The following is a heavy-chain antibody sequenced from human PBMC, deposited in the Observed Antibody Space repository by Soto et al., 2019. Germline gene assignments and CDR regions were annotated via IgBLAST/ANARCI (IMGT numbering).Heavy chain of an antibody. D-gene: IGHD6-19*01. CDR3: ATYLVYSSGWDHTGSRRTD. CDR2: FDPEDGET. V-gene: IGHV1-24*01. Sequence: QVQLVQSGAEVKKPGASVKVSCKVSGYTLTELSMHWVRQAPGKGLEWMGGFDPEDGETIYAQKIQGRVTMTEDTSTDTAYMELSSLRSEDTAVYYCATYLVYSSGWDHTGSRRTDWGQGTLVTVSS. CDR1: GYTLTELS. J-gene: IGHJ4*02.